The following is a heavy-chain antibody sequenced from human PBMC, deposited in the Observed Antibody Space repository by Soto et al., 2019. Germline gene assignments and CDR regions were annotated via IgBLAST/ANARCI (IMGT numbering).Heavy chain of an antibody. CDR1: GFTFSSYG. D-gene: IGHD3-22*01. J-gene: IGHJ6*02. CDR2: KSYDGSNK. V-gene: IGHV3-30*18. CDR3: AKGGSSGYYSFYGMDV. Sequence: GGSLRLSCAASGFTFSSYGMHWVRQAPGKGLEWVAVKSYDGSNKYYADSVKGRFTISRDNSKNTLYLQMNSLRAEDTAVYYCAKGGSSGYYSFYGMDVWGQGTTVTVSS.